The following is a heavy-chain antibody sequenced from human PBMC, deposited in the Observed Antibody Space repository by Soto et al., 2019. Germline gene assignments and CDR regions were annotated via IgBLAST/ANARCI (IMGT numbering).Heavy chain of an antibody. CDR1: GFTFSSYA. J-gene: IGHJ4*02. D-gene: IGHD5-12*01. CDR2: ISGSGGST. Sequence: EVQLLESGGGLVQPGGSLRLSCAASGFTFSSYAMSWVRQAPGKGLEWVSAISGSGGSTYYADSVKGRFTISRDNSKHTLYLQMNSLRAEDTAVYYCAKGIVATIGVGYWGQGTLVTVSS. CDR3: AKGIVATIGVGY. V-gene: IGHV3-23*01.